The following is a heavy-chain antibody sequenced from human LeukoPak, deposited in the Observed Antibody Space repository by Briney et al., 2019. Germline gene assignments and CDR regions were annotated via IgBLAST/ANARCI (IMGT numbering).Heavy chain of an antibody. CDR2: SYYSGST. D-gene: IGHD1-26*01. CDR3: ARFGMGATYDY. CDR1: GGSISRYY. V-gene: IGHV4-59*01. J-gene: IGHJ4*02. Sequence: SETLSLTCTVSGGSISRYYWSWIRQPPGKGLEWIGYSYYSGSTNYNPSLKARVTISVDTSKNQFSLKLSSVTAADTAVYYCARFGMGATYDYWGQGTLVTVSS.